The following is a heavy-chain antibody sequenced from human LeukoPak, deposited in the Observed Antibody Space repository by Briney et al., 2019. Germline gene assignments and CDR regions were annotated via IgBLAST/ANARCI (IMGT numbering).Heavy chain of an antibody. CDR2: IYPGDSDT. CDR3: ARSYYYDSSGIDY. Sequence: GESLKISCKGSGYSFTSYWIGWVRQMPGKGLEWMGIIYPGDSDTRYSPSFQGQVTISADKSISTAYLQWSGLKASDTAMYYCARSYYYDSSGIDYWGQGTLVTVSS. V-gene: IGHV5-51*01. D-gene: IGHD3-22*01. CDR1: GYSFTSYW. J-gene: IGHJ4*02.